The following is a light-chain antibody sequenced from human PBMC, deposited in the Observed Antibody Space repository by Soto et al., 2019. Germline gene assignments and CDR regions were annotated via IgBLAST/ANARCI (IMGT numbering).Light chain of an antibody. CDR2: GVS. CDR3: EQYGSSPRT. Sequence: EIVLTQSPGTLSLAPGERATLSCRASQSVSSNYFAWYQQKPGQAPRLLIYGVSSRATGIPDRFSGSGSGTDFTLTISRLEPEDFAVYYCEQYGSSPRTFGQGTKVDIK. V-gene: IGKV3-20*01. CDR1: QSVSSNY. J-gene: IGKJ1*01.